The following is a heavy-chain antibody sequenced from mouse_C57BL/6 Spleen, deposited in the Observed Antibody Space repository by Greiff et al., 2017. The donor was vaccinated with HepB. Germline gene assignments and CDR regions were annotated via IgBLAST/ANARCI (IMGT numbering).Heavy chain of an antibody. CDR2: INPNYGTT. CDR1: GYSFTDYN. D-gene: IGHD1-2*01. CDR3: ARSPYYGGAMDY. V-gene: IGHV1-39*01. J-gene: IGHJ4*01. Sequence: EVKLVESGPELVKPGASVKISCKASGYSFTDYNMNWVKQSNGKSLEWIGVINPNYGTTSYNQKFKGKATLTVDQSSSTAYMQLNSLTFEDSAVYYCARSPYYGGAMDYWGQGTSVTVSS.